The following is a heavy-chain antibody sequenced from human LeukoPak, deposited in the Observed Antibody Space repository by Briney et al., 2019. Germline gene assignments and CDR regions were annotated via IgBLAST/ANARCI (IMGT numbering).Heavy chain of an antibody. Sequence: PSETLSLTCTVSGGSISSSSYYWGWIRQPPGKGLEWIGSIYYSGSTYYNPSLKSRVTISVDTSKNQFSLKLSSVTAADTAVYYCARGRNYYDSSGYYYFTFDYWGQGTLVTVSS. V-gene: IGHV4-39*01. CDR1: GGSISSSSYY. CDR2: IYYSGST. D-gene: IGHD3-22*01. CDR3: ARGRNYYDSSGYYYFTFDY. J-gene: IGHJ4*02.